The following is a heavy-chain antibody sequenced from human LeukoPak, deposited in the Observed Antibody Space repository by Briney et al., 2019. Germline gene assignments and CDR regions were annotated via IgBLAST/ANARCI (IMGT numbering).Heavy chain of an antibody. J-gene: IGHJ5*02. Sequence: SVKVSCKASGGTFSSYAISWVRQAPGQGLEWMGGIIPIFGTANCAQKFQGRVTITADESTSTAYMELSSLRSEDTAVYYCASNRDIRFLEWLPYKGNWFDPWGQGTLVTVSS. CDR1: GGTFSSYA. D-gene: IGHD3-3*01. V-gene: IGHV1-69*13. CDR3: ASNRDIRFLEWLPYKGNWFDP. CDR2: IIPIFGTA.